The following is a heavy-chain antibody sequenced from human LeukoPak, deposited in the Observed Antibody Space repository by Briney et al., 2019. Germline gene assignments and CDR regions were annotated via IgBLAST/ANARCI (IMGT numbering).Heavy chain of an antibody. Sequence: ASVKVSCKASGYTFTSYAMHWVRQAPGQRLEWMGWINAGNGNTKYSQKFQGRVTITRDTSASTAYMELSSLRAEDTAVYYCAKDLGGSVFDYWGQGTLVTVSS. CDR3: AKDLGGSVFDY. J-gene: IGHJ4*02. CDR1: GYTFTSYA. V-gene: IGHV1-3*01. CDR2: INAGNGNT. D-gene: IGHD3-16*01.